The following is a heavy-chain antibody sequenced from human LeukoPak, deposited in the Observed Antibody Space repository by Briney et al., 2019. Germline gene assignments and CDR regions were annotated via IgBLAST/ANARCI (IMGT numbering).Heavy chain of an antibody. Sequence: GASVKLSCKASGYTFTGYYMHWVRPAPGQGLEWMGWIVVGSGNTKYAQKFQEGVIITRDMSTSTTYMELSSLRFEDTAVYYCEAAIGNGFDIWGQGTMVTVSS. D-gene: IGHD1-26*01. J-gene: IGHJ3*02. CDR3: EAAIGNGFDI. CDR1: GYTFTGYY. CDR2: IVVGSGNT. V-gene: IGHV1-58*02.